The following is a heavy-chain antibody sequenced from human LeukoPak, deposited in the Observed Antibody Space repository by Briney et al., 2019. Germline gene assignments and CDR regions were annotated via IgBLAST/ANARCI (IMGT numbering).Heavy chain of an antibody. CDR2: INHSGST. CDR1: GFTFSSYA. V-gene: IGHV4-34*01. Sequence: GSLRLSCAASGFTFSSYAMSWVRQPPGKGLEWIGEINHSGSTNYNPSLKSRVTISVDTSKNQFSLKLSSVTAADTAVYYCARGRYFDSSGYFATRYYYYGMDVWGQGTTVTVSS. D-gene: IGHD3-22*01. J-gene: IGHJ6*02. CDR3: ARGRYFDSSGYFATRYYYYGMDV.